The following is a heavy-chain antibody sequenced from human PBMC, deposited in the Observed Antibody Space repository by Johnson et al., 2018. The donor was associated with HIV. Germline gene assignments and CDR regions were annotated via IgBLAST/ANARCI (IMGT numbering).Heavy chain of an antibody. CDR3: ARSRALQFFTEGSFDI. D-gene: IGHD3-3*01. Sequence: VQLVESGGGLIQPGGSLRLSCAASGFTVSSNYMSWVRQAPGKGLEWVSVIYSGGSTYYADSVNGRFTISRDNSKNTLYLQMNSLRAEDTAVYYCARSRALQFFTEGSFDIWRQGTMVTVSS. CDR1: GFTVSSNY. V-gene: IGHV3-53*01. CDR2: IYSGGST. J-gene: IGHJ3*02.